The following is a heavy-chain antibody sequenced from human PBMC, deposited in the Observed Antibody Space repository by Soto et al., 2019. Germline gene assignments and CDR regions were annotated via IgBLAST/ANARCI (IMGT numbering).Heavy chain of an antibody. CDR3: AGSSDWYAWFDP. Sequence: EVQLLESGGGLVQPGGSLRLSCAASGFTFSSYAMRWVRQAPGKGLEWVSAISGSGGRTYYADSVKGRFTISRDNSKSTLYLRMNSLRAEDTAVYYCAGSSDWYAWFDPCGQGTLVTVSS. D-gene: IGHD6-19*01. CDR1: GFTFSSYA. J-gene: IGHJ5*02. CDR2: ISGSGGRT. V-gene: IGHV3-23*01.